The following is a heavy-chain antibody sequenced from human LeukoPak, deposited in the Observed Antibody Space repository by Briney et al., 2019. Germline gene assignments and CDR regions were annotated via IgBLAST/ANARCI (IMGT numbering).Heavy chain of an antibody. CDR3: AREDIVATTNAFDI. J-gene: IGHJ3*02. Sequence: ASVKVSCKASGYTFTSYGISWVRQAPGQGLEWMGWISAYNGNTNYAQKLQGRVTMTTDTSTSTAYMELRSLRSDDTAVYYCAREDIVATTNAFDIWGEGAMVTVSS. V-gene: IGHV1-18*01. D-gene: IGHD5-12*01. CDR1: GYTFTSYG. CDR2: ISAYNGNT.